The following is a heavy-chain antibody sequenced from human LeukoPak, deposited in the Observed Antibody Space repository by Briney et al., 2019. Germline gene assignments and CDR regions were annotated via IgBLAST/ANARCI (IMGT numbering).Heavy chain of an antibody. D-gene: IGHD1-26*01. Sequence: GGSLRLSCAASGFTFSSYSMNWVRQAPGKGLEWVSSISSSSSYIYYADSVKGRFTISRDNAKNSLYLQMNSLRAEDTAVYYCARDHLVGATYKYYFDYWGQGTLVTVSS. CDR3: ARDHLVGATYKYYFDY. V-gene: IGHV3-21*01. J-gene: IGHJ4*02. CDR2: ISSSSSYI. CDR1: GFTFSSYS.